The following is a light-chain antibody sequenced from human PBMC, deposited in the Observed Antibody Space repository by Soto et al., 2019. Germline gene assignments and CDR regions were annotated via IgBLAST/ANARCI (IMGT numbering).Light chain of an antibody. CDR2: GAS. J-gene: IGKJ2*01. V-gene: IGKV3-20*01. CDR3: LRYGDSPPAYT. Sequence: EIVLTQSPGTVSLSPGERATLSCRASQSVSSRNLAWYRQKPGQAPSLLIFGASNRATGIPDRFSCSGSGTDFTLTLSRLEPEDCAVYYCLRYGDSPPAYTFGQGTKLEIK. CDR1: QSVSSRN.